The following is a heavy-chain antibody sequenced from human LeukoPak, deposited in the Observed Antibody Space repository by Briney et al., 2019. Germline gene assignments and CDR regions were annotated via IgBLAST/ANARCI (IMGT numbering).Heavy chain of an antibody. J-gene: IGHJ4*02. D-gene: IGHD1-26*01. Sequence: SETLSLTCTVSGGSISSYYWSWIRQPPGKGLEWIGYIYYSGSTNYNPSLKSRVTISVDTSKNQFSLKLSSVTAADTAVYYCASEKSYSSYYFDYWGQGTLVTVSS. CDR1: GGSISSYY. CDR2: IYYSGST. V-gene: IGHV4-59*12. CDR3: ASEKSYSSYYFDY.